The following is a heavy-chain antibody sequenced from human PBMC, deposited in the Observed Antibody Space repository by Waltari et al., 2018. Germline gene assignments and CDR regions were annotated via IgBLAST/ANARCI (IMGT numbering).Heavy chain of an antibody. J-gene: IGHJ4*02. CDR1: GFTLSTRW. CDR3: AMAAGTLY. CDR2: INQDGREK. D-gene: IGHD6-13*01. Sequence: EVQLVESGGGLVQPGGSLSLSCAASGFTLSTRWVSWVRQAPGKGLEWVANINQDGREKYYVDSMKGRVTISRDNAKNSLFLQMDSLRAEDTAVYFCAMAAGTLYWGQGTLVTVSS. V-gene: IGHV3-7*01.